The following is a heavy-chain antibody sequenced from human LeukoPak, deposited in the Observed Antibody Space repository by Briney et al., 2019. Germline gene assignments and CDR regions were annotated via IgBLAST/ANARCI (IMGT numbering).Heavy chain of an antibody. CDR1: GFTFSSYA. J-gene: IGHJ4*02. CDR2: ISGSGGST. D-gene: IGHD3-22*01. CDR3: AKGKNTMIVVVTNFDY. Sequence: GGSLRLSCAASGFTFSSYAMSWVRQAPGKGLEWVSAISGSGGSTYHADSVKGRFTISRDNSKNTLYLQMNSLRAEDTAVYYCAKGKNTMIVVVTNFDYWGQGTLVTVSS. V-gene: IGHV3-23*01.